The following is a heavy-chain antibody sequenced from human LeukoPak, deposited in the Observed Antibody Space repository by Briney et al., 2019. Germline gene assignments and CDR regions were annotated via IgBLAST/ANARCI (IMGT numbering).Heavy chain of an antibody. CDR3: AKVKVSYYYDGDGYYDFDY. J-gene: IGHJ4*02. Sequence: SESLSLTCNVSGGAITGSYWAWLRQAPGKGLESIGYIYYSGTTNYNPSLEGRVSISVDTSKRQFPLMLRSVAAADTAVYYCAKVKVSYYYDGDGYYDFDYWGQGTLVTV. CDR2: IYYSGTT. CDR1: GGAITGSY. D-gene: IGHD3-22*01. V-gene: IGHV4-59*01.